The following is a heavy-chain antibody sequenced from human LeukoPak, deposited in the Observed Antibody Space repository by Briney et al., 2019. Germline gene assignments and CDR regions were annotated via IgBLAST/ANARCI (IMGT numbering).Heavy chain of an antibody. CDR1: GGSFSGYY. V-gene: IGHV4-34*01. CDR3: ARGTQRITMVRGVIILDY. CDR2: INHSGST. Sequence: SETLSLTCAVYGGSFSGYYWSWIRQPPGKGLEWIGEINHSGSTNYNPSLKSRVTISVDTSKNQFSLKLSSVTAADTAVYYCARGTQRITMVRGVIILDYWGQGTLVTVSS. D-gene: IGHD3-10*01. J-gene: IGHJ4*02.